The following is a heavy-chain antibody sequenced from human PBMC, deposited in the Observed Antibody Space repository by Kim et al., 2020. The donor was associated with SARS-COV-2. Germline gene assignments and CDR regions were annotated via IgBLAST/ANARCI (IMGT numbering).Heavy chain of an antibody. CDR2: ISGSGGST. V-gene: IGHV3-23*01. CDR1: GFTFSSYA. D-gene: IGHD4-17*01. J-gene: IGHJ5*02. Sequence: GGSLRLSCAASGFTFSSYAMSWVRQAPGKGLEWVSAISGSGGSTYYADSVKGRFTISRDNSKNTLYLQMNSLRAEDTAVYYCAKGNDYGDYGYRPHPFDPWGQGTLVTVSS. CDR3: AKGNDYGDYGYRPHPFDP.